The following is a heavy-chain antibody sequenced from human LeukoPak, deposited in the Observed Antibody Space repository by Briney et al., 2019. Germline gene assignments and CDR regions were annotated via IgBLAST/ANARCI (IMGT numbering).Heavy chain of an antibody. CDR2: IYYSGST. Sequence: SETLSLTCTVSGGSISSYYWSWIRQPPGKGLEWIGYIYYSGSTNYNPSLKSRVTISVDTSKNQFSLKLSSVTAADTAVYYCARFSSSSGVGVDYWGQGTLVTVSS. J-gene: IGHJ4*02. CDR1: GGSISSYY. V-gene: IGHV4-59*01. CDR3: ARFSSSSGVGVDY. D-gene: IGHD6-6*01.